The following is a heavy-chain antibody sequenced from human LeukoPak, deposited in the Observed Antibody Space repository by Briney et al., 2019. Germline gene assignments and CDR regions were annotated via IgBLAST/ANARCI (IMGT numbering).Heavy chain of an antibody. CDR2: IYYSGST. V-gene: IGHV4-59*08. J-gene: IGHJ4*02. Sequence: SETLSLTCTVSGGSISSYYWSWIRQPPGKGLEWIGYIYYSGSTNYNPSLKSRVTISVDTSKNQFSLKLSSVTAADTAVYYCARHRGSGSYPKPFDYWGQGTLVTVSS. D-gene: IGHD3-10*01. CDR1: GGSISSYY. CDR3: ARHRGSGSYPKPFDY.